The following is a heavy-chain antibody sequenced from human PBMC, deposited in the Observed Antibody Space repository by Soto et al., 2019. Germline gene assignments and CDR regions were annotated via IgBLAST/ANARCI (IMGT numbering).Heavy chain of an antibody. CDR3: ARHVVATISGGLSWFDP. V-gene: IGHV4-39*01. CDR1: GDSITTTSHY. Sequence: QLQLQESGPGLVKPSETLSLTCTVSGDSITTTSHYWGWIRQPPGKGLEWIASVYYSASPYYNPSLQSRITISVDTSRNLFSVRLSSVTAADTAVYYCARHVVATISGGLSWFDPWGQGTLVTVSS. J-gene: IGHJ5*02. CDR2: VYYSASP. D-gene: IGHD5-12*01.